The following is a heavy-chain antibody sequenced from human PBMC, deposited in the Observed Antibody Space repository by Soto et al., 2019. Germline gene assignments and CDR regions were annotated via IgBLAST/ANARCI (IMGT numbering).Heavy chain of an antibody. D-gene: IGHD1-26*01. Sequence: ASVKVSCKASGYTFTSYDINWVRQAPGQGLEWMGWIRPYTGYTNYAQKVQGRVTMTTDTSTTTAYMEVRSLRSDDTAVYYCARVPGGTYLFDYWGQGTLVTVSS. J-gene: IGHJ4*02. CDR3: ARVPGGTYLFDY. CDR1: GYTFTSYD. V-gene: IGHV1-18*01. CDR2: IRPYTGYT.